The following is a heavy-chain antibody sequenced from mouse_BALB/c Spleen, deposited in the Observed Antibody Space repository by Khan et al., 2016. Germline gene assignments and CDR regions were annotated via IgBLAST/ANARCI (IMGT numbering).Heavy chain of an antibody. V-gene: IGHV9-2-1*01. CDR2: INTETGEA. Sequence: QIQLVQSGPDLKKPGETVKISCKASGYTFTDYSMHWVKQTPGKGLKWMGWINTETGEATYSDDFKGRFAFSLETSASAAFLQINSLRNEDTATYFCVIDWELDFWGQGTTLTVSS. D-gene: IGHD4-1*01. J-gene: IGHJ2*01. CDR3: VIDWELDF. CDR1: GYTFTDYS.